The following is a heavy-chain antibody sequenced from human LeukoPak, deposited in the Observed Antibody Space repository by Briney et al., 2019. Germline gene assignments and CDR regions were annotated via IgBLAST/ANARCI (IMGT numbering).Heavy chain of an antibody. J-gene: IGHJ4*02. CDR1: GFSLTTSGVG. Sequence: ESGPTLVKPTQTLTLTCTFSGFSLTTSGVGVGWTRQPPGKALEGLPRIYWDDEKSYSPSLRTRITITKDTSKSQVVLTMTNMDPVDTATYYCAHLYFYNAGGYSRAFDYWGQGTLVTVSS. CDR3: AHLYFYNAGGYSRAFDY. CDR2: IYWDDEK. D-gene: IGHD2-15*01. V-gene: IGHV2-5*02.